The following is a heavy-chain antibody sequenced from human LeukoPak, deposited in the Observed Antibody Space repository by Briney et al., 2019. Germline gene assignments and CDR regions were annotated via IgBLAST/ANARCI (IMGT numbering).Heavy chain of an antibody. CDR2: IGTAGDT. J-gene: IGHJ5*02. V-gene: IGHV3-13*01. Sequence: PGGSLRLSCAASGFTFSNYEMHWVRQATGKGLEWVSTIGTAGDTYYPGSVKCRFTISRENAKNSLYLQMNSLRAGDTAVYYCARGLPLDTWGQGPLVTVSS. CDR3: ARGLPLDT. CDR1: GFTFSNYE.